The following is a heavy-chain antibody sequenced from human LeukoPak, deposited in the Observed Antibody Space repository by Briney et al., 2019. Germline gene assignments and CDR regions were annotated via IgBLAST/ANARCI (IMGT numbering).Heavy chain of an antibody. J-gene: IGHJ4*02. D-gene: IGHD3-3*02. CDR3: ARSRGHFWSGSYYFDY. Sequence: SETLSLTCTVPGGSISSYYWSWIRQPAGKGLEWIGRIYTSGSTNYNPSLKSRVTMSVDTSKNQFSLKLSSVTAADTAVYYCARSRGHFWSGSYYFDYWGQGTLVTVSS. V-gene: IGHV4-4*07. CDR2: IYTSGST. CDR1: GGSISSYY.